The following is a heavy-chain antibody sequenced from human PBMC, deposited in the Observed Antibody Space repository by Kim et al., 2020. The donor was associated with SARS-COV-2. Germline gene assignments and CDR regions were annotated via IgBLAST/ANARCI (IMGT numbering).Heavy chain of an antibody. D-gene: IGHD3-16*01. V-gene: IGHV4-34*01. J-gene: IGHJ4*02. CDR3: ARGTWAIRFAS. CDR1: GGSLSGHY. Sequence: SETLSLTCAVYGGSLSGHYWSWIRQPPQKGLEWIGEINHSGSINYNPSLKSRVTISADRSKRQFSLKLTSVTAADTAVYYCARGTWAIRFASWGQGTLVTVSS. CDR2: INHSGSI.